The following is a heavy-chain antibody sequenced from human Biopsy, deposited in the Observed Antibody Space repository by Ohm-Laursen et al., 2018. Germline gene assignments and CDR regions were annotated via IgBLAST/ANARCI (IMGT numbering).Heavy chain of an antibody. CDR3: ARAGVGSDGTDSYYYGMDV. Sequence: ASVKVSCKASRYTFTGDYIPWVRQAPGQGLEWMGVISPSGATTSFSQKFQGRITMTRDTSTGTVYMDLNSLGSEDTAVYYCARAGVGSDGTDSYYYGMDVWGPGTTVTVSS. V-gene: IGHV1-46*01. D-gene: IGHD5-24*01. CDR1: RYTFTGDY. CDR2: ISPSGATT. J-gene: IGHJ6*02.